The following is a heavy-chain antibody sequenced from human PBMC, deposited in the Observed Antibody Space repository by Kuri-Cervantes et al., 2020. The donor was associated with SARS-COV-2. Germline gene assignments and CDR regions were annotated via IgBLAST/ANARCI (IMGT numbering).Heavy chain of an antibody. CDR2: IYYSGST. Sequence: SETLSLTCTVSGGSISSYYWSWIRQPPGKGLEWIGYIYYSGSTNYNPSLKSRVTISVDTSKNQFSLKLSSVTAADTAVYYCARRYSLIDYWGQGTLVTVSS. CDR3: ARRYSLIDY. D-gene: IGHD5-18*01. CDR1: GGSISSYY. J-gene: IGHJ4*02. V-gene: IGHV4-59*01.